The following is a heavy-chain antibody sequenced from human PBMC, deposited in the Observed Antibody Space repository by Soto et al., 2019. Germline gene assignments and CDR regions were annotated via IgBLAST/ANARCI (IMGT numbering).Heavy chain of an antibody. D-gene: IGHD3-9*01. CDR3: ANDWKDYYDILTGSY. Sequence: GGSLRLSCAASGFTFSSYGMHWVRQAPGKGLEWVAVISYDGSNKYYADSVKGRFTISRGNSKNTLYLQKNSLRAEDTAVYYCANDWKDYYDILTGSYWGQGTLVTVSS. CDR2: ISYDGSNK. V-gene: IGHV3-30*18. J-gene: IGHJ4*02. CDR1: GFTFSSYG.